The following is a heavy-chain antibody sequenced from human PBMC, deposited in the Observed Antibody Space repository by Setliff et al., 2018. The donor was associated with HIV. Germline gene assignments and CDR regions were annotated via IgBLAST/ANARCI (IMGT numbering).Heavy chain of an antibody. D-gene: IGHD6-19*01. CDR1: GFIFGDYD. Sequence: PGGSLRLSCTASGFIFGDYDMSWVRQAPGKGLEWVGFVRRKTSGGTIEYAASVKGRFTISRDDSRNIAHLQMSSLKTEDTAMYYCSVYSSGWHRDFDYWGQGTPVTVSS. CDR2: VRRKTSGGTI. CDR3: SVYSSGWHRDFDY. V-gene: IGHV3-49*04. J-gene: IGHJ4*02.